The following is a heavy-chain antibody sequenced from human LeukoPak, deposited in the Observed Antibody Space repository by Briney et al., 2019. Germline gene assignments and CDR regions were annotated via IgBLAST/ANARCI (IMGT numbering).Heavy chain of an antibody. Sequence: SETLSLTCTVSGGSISSGSYYWSWIRQPAGKGLEWIGRIYTSGSTNYNPSLKSRVTISVDTSKNQFSLKLSSVTAADTAVYYCARVRIAAAYYYYMDVWGKGTTVTISS. J-gene: IGHJ6*03. D-gene: IGHD6-13*01. CDR1: GGSISSGSYY. CDR2: IYTSGST. V-gene: IGHV4-61*02. CDR3: ARVRIAAAYYYYMDV.